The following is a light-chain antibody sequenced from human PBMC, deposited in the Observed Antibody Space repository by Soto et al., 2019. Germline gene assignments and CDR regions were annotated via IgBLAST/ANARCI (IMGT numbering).Light chain of an antibody. V-gene: IGKV4-1*01. CDR1: QRLLYRSNNKNY. Sequence: DIVMSQSPASLTVSLGARATINCRSSQRLLYRSNNKNYLAWYQQRPGQPPKLLIYWASTRESGVPERFCGGGAATDFTLTTNNVQAEDAAVYYCHQYYTTLALSFGGGTRVEI. CDR3: HQYYTTLALS. CDR2: WAS. J-gene: IGKJ4*01.